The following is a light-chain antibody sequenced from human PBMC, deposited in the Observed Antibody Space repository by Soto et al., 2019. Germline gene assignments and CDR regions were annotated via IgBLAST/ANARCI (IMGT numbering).Light chain of an antibody. CDR2: GAS. Sequence: EIVLTQSPGTLSLSPGERATLSCRASQSVSSSYLAWYQQKPGQAPRLLIYGASIRATGIPDRFSGSGSGADFTLTISTLEPEDFAVYYCQQYGSSPVTFGPGTKVDI. V-gene: IGKV3-20*01. J-gene: IGKJ3*01. CDR3: QQYGSSPVT. CDR1: QSVSSSY.